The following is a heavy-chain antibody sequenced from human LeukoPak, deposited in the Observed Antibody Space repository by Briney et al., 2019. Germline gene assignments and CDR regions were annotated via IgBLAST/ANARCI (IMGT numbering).Heavy chain of an antibody. J-gene: IGHJ1*01. D-gene: IGHD3-22*01. V-gene: IGHV4-31*03. CDR1: GGSISSGGYY. Sequence: SSETLSLTCTVSGGSISSGGYYWSWIRQHPGKGLEWIGYTYYSGSTYYNPSLKSRVTISVDTPKNQFSLKLSSVTAADTAVYYCARVSRGSSGYPHFQHWGQGTLVTVSS. CDR3: ARVSRGSSGYPHFQH. CDR2: TYYSGST.